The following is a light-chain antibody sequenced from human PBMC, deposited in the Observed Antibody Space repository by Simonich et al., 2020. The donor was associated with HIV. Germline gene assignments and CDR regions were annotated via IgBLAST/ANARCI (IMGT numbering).Light chain of an antibody. CDR2: EVS. CDR1: QSLLHSDGKPY. CDR3: MQGLYIPLT. Sequence: DTVMTQTPLSLSVTPGQPASISCKSSQSLLHSDGKPYLHWYLQKAGQSPQLLIYEVSRRVSGVAGRVSGRGSGTDFTLQISRVEAGDCGGYYCMQGLYIPLTFGGGTKVEIK. J-gene: IGKJ4*01. V-gene: IGKV2-29*02.